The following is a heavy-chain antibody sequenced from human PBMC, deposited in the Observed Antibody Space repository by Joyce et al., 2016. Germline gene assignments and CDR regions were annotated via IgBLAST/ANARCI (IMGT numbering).Heavy chain of an antibody. CDR1: GSTFSTSS. CDR2: ISDTRYYI. CDR3: ARGGISYYYAMDV. Sequence: QLVESGGGVVKPGGSLRLSCEASGSTFSTSSMSWFRQAPGKGLEWGAAISDTRYYIFHAETVRGRFTVSRDNAKKTLYLQMNSLRAEDSAVFYCARGGISYYYAMDVWGQGTTVTVSS. J-gene: IGHJ6*02. D-gene: IGHD3-16*01. V-gene: IGHV3-21*01.